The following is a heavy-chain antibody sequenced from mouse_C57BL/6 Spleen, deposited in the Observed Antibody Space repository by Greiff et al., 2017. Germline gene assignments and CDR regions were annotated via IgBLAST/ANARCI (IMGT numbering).Heavy chain of an antibody. CDR1: GYTFTSYW. CDR3: ATYYDVLY. Sequence: VHLVESGAELVKPGASVKLSCKASGYTFTSYWMQWVKQRPGQGLEWIGEIDPSDSYTNHKQKFKGKATLTVDTSSSTAYMQLISLTSEDSAFYYCATYYDVLYWGQGTSVTVSS. V-gene: IGHV1-50*01. D-gene: IGHD2-10*01. J-gene: IGHJ4*01. CDR2: IDPSDSYT.